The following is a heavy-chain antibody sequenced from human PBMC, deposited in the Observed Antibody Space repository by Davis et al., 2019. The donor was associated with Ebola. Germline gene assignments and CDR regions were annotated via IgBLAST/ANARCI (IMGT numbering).Heavy chain of an antibody. Sequence: SETLSLTCTIYGGSFSGYYWSWIRQPPGKGLAWLGEVSHSGYSNYNPSLKSRVTMSVDMSKNQFSLTLTSVSAADTAVYYCARTTLTSISDAGLVYNFFAPWGQGTTVTVSS. J-gene: IGHJ6*02. D-gene: IGHD1-1*01. CDR1: GGSFSGYY. CDR3: ARTTLTSISDAGLVYNFFAP. CDR2: VSHSGYS. V-gene: IGHV4-34*01.